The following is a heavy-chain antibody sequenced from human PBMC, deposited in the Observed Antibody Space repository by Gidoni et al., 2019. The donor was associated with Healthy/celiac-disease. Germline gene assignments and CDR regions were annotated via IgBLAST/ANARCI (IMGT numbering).Heavy chain of an antibody. Sequence: QVQLVQSGAEVKKPGASVKVSCKASGYTFTSYAMHWVRQAPGQRLEWMGWINAGNGNTKYSQKFQGRVTITRDTSASTAYMELSSLRSEDTAVYYCARAHEMGWDLAGYWGQGTLVTVSS. J-gene: IGHJ4*02. CDR3: ARAHEMGWDLAGY. CDR2: INAGNGNT. CDR1: GYTFTSYA. D-gene: IGHD1-26*01. V-gene: IGHV1-3*01.